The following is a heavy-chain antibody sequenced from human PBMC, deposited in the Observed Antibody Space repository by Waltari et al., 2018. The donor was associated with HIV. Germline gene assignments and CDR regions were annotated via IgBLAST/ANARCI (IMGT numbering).Heavy chain of an antibody. V-gene: IGHV3-23*01. CDR3: SKTRGYTYAYPRPNYGMDV. CDR2: IWGRGGNT. CDR1: GFTFSSYA. Sequence: EVQLLESGGGSVQPGGSLRLSCAASGFTFSSYAMNWVRQAPGKGVECVASIWGRGGNTYPADSVKCRFTISRYNSKNTLYPQMNSLRAEDTALYYCSKTRGYTYAYPRPNYGMDVWGQGTTVTVSS. D-gene: IGHD5-18*01. J-gene: IGHJ6*02.